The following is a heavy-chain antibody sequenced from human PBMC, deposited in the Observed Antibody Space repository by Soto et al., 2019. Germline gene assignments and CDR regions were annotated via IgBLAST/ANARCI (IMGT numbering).Heavy chain of an antibody. CDR1: GFMFSAYW. J-gene: IGHJ4*02. CDR2: IHGDGGKI. Sequence: QPGGSLRLSCAASGFMFSAYWMSWVRQAPGKGLEWVANIHGDGGKIYYVDSVKGRFTISRDNAKRSLYLQMNSLRAEDTAVYYCARDFYGGYTYGPGDYWGQRALVTVSS. V-gene: IGHV3-7*01. D-gene: IGHD5-18*01. CDR3: ARDFYGGYTYGPGDY.